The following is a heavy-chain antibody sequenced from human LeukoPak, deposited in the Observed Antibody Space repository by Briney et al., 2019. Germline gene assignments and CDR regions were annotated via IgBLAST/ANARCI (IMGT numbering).Heavy chain of an antibody. CDR1: GYTFTAYY. V-gene: IGHV1-46*01. D-gene: IGHD5-12*01. Sequence: GASVKVSCKASGYTFTAYYMHWVRQAPGQGLEWMGIINPSGGSTSYAQKFRGRVTMTRDMSTSTVYMELSSLRSEDTAVYYCASNGGYGTTYMDVWGKGTTVTISS. CDR3: ASNGGYGTTYMDV. J-gene: IGHJ6*03. CDR2: INPSGGST.